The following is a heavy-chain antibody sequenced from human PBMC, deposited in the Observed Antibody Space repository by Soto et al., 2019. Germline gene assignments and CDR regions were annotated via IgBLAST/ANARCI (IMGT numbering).Heavy chain of an antibody. CDR2: IIPFFKAA. Sequence: QVQLVQSGAEVKKPGSSVKVSCKASGGTFSSHAISWVRQAPGQGLEWMGGIIPFFKAANYAQKFQGRVTITADDSTSTAYMDLYSLRSEATAVYYCSRDVPLNYYDGSFSYYAMDVWGQGTTVTVSS. D-gene: IGHD3-16*01. CDR1: GGTFSSHA. CDR3: SRDVPLNYYDGSFSYYAMDV. J-gene: IGHJ6*02. V-gene: IGHV1-69*01.